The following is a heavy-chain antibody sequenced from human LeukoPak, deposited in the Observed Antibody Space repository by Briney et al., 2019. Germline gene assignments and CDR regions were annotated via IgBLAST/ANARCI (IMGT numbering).Heavy chain of an antibody. CDR3: ARVSTVTTTSPYYYYYYYMDV. D-gene: IGHD4-17*01. CDR2: IVGGSGNT. V-gene: IGHV1-58*02. J-gene: IGHJ6*03. CDR1: GFTFSSSA. Sequence: ASVKVSCKASGFTFSSSAMQWVRQARGQRPEWIGWIVGGSGNTNYAQKFQGRVTITADESTSTAYMELSSLRSEDTAVYYCARVSTVTTTSPYYYYYYYMDVWGKGTTVTVSS.